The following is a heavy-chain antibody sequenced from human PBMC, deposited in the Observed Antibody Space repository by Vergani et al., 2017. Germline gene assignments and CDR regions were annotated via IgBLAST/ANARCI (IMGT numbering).Heavy chain of an antibody. V-gene: IGHV3-53*01. CDR3: AREWYYYDSSGYYYPEYFQH. CDR2: IYSGGST. D-gene: IGHD3-22*01. Sequence: EVQLVESGGGLIQPGGSLRLSCAASGFTVSSNYMSWVRQAPGKGLEWVSVIYSGGSTYYADSVKGRFTISSDNSKNTLYLQMNSLRAEDTAVYYCAREWYYYDSSGYYYPEYFQHWGQGTLVTVSS. J-gene: IGHJ1*01. CDR1: GFTVSSNY.